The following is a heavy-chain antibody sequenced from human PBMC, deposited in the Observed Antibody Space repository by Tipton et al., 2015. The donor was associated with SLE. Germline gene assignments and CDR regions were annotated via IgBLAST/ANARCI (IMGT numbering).Heavy chain of an antibody. V-gene: IGHV5-51*01. J-gene: IGHJ3*02. CDR1: GYNFTHYW. CDR3: ATLPDAFDI. Sequence: VQLVQSGAEVKKPGESLRISCKGSGYNFTHYWIGWVRQMPGKGLEWMGIVYPGDSDTKYSPSFQGQVTISADKSNSTAHLQWNSLQASDTAMYYCATLPDAFDIWGQGTMVTVSS. CDR2: VYPGDSDT.